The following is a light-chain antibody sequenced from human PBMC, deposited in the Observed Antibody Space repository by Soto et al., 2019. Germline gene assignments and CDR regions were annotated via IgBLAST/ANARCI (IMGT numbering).Light chain of an antibody. CDR3: QQYGSSPPYT. CDR2: GSS. Sequence: EGVLMQSPGTLSFSPQERATLSCSASQRVGNVYFGWYQQKPGQDPGLLIFGSSDRATGVPDRFRRSGYGTDFTLTISRLEPEDFDVYYCQQYGSSPPYTFGQGTKLEIK. CDR1: QRVGNVY. J-gene: IGKJ2*01. V-gene: IGKV3-20*01.